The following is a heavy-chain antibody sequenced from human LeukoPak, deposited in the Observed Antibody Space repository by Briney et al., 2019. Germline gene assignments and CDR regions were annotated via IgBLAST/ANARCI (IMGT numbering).Heavy chain of an antibody. J-gene: IGHJ4*02. D-gene: IGHD3-22*01. CDR3: ARGGSFTMIAGTD. Sequence: SETLSPTCTVSGYSISNGYYWVWIRQTPGKGMEWIATVSHRGTTYYNPSLKSRVSISIDTSKNQFSLTVDSVTAADTAVYFCARGGSFTMIAGTDWGQGTLITVSS. CDR2: VSHRGTT. V-gene: IGHV4-38-2*02. CDR1: GYSISNGYY.